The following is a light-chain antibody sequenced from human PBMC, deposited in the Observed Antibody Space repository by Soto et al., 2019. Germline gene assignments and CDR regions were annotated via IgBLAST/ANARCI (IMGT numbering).Light chain of an antibody. J-gene: IGKJ5*01. CDR1: QSVSNN. CDR3: QQYNNWPPIT. V-gene: IGKV3-15*01. CDR2: YAS. Sequence: EIMMTQSPATLSVSPGERATLSCRASQSVSNNLAWNQQKPGQAPRLLIYYASTRATGIPARFSGSGSGTEFTLTISSLQSEDCALYYCQQYNNWPPITFGQGTRLEIK.